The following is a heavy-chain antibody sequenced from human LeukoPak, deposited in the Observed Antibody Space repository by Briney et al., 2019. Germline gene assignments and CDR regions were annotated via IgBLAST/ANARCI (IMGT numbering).Heavy chain of an antibody. D-gene: IGHD5-18*01. CDR2: IFPSGGEI. Sequence: PGGSLRLSCAASGSTFSSYGMHWVRQPPGKGLEWVSSIFPSGGEIHYADSVRGRFTISRDNSKSILSLQMNSLRAEDTAIYYCATYRQVLLPFESWGQGTLVTVSS. V-gene: IGHV3-23*01. J-gene: IGHJ4*02. CDR1: GSTFSSYG. CDR3: ATYRQVLLPFES.